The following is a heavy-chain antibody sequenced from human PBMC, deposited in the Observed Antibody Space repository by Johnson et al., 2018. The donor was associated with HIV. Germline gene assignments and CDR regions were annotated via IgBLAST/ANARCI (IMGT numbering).Heavy chain of an antibody. CDR3: ASTSSGWFYAFDI. D-gene: IGHD6-19*01. J-gene: IGHJ3*02. V-gene: IGHV3-30*03. CDR1: EFTFRSYA. CDR2: ISFDGRNK. Sequence: QMLLVESGGGVVQPGRSLRLSCVVSEFTFRSYAMHWVRQAPGKGLECVAVISFDGRNKYYADSVKGRFTISRDNSKNMLYLQMNSLTGDDTAVYYCASTSSGWFYAFDIWGQGTMVTVSS.